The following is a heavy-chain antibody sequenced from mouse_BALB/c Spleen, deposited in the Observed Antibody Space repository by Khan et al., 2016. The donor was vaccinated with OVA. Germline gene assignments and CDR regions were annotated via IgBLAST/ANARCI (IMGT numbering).Heavy chain of an antibody. D-gene: IGHD4-1*01. CDR3: AIGNWAWFAY. V-gene: IGHV5-17*02. J-gene: IGHJ3*01. Sequence: VQLKESGGGLVQPGGSRKLSCAASGFTFSSFGMHWVRQAPEKGLEWVAYISSDSYTIYYADTVKGRFTISRDNPRKTLFLQMTSLGSEDTAMYYCAIGNWAWFAYWGQGTLVTVSA. CDR1: GFTFSSFG. CDR2: ISSDSYTI.